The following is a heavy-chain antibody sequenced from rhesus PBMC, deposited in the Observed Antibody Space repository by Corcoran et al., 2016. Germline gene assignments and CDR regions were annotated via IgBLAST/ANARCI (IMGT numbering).Heavy chain of an antibody. Sequence: QVQLQESGPGLVKPSETLSLTCAVSGYSISSGYYWAWIRPPPGKGLEGIGSIYGSGGSNYLNPSRKSRVTLSVDTSKNQFSLKLSSVTAADTAVYYCARVGSSWSEWDTVGTEWYFDLWGPGTPITISS. CDR2: IYGSGGSN. V-gene: IGHV4S14*01. J-gene: IGHJ2*01. CDR1: GYSISSGYY. CDR3: ARVGSSWSEWDTVGTEWYFDL. D-gene: IGHD5-42*01.